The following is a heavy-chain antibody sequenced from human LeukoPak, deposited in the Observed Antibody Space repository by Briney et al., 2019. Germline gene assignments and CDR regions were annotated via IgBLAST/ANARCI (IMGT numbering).Heavy chain of an antibody. CDR2: IYYSGNT. CDR3: ARDQGGSYLPLGIDY. D-gene: IGHD1-26*01. J-gene: IGHJ4*02. V-gene: IGHV4-59*01. CDR1: GGSMSGYF. Sequence: PSETLSLTCTVSGGSMSGYFWSWIRQPPGKGLEWIGSIYYSGNTNYNPSLKSRVTISVDTSKNQFSLKLSSVTAADTAVYYCARDQGGSYLPLGIDYWGQGTLVSVSS.